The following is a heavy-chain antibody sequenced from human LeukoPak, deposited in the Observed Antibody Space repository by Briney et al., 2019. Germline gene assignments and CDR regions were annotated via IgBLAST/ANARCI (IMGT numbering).Heavy chain of an antibody. Sequence: GGSLRLSCAASGFTFSRYWMNWVRQAPGKGLEWVSSISSSSSYIYYADSVKGRFTISRDNAKNSLYLQMNSLRAEDTAVYYCARERVWFGESGENAFDIWGQGTMVTVSS. CDR3: ARERVWFGESGENAFDI. CDR2: ISSSSSYI. D-gene: IGHD3-10*01. J-gene: IGHJ3*02. V-gene: IGHV3-21*01. CDR1: GFTFSRYW.